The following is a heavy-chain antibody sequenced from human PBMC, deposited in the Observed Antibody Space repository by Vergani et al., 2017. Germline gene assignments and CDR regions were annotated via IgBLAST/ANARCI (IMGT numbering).Heavy chain of an antibody. CDR3: ARERADIVVVAVQKGWFDP. D-gene: IGHD2-15*01. V-gene: IGHV1-69*08. CDR2: IIPILGIA. CDR1: GGTFSSYT. J-gene: IGHJ5*02. Sequence: QVQLVQSGAEVKKPGSSVKVSCKASGGTFSSYTISWLRQAPGQGLEWMGRIIPILGIANYAQKFQGRVTITADKSTSTAYMELSSLRSEDTAVYYCARERADIVVVAVQKGWFDPWGQGTLVTVSS.